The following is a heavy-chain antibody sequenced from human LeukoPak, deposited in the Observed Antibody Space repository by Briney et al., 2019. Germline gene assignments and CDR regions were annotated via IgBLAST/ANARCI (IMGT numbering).Heavy chain of an antibody. CDR1: GYTFTTYA. CDR2: MRSKANNYAT. D-gene: IGHD6-13*01. J-gene: IGHJ5*02. Sequence: GASVKVSCKASGYTFTTYALHWVRQAPGKGLEWVGRMRSKANNYATGYATSVIGRFTISRDDSKNTRYLEMNSLKIEDTAVYFCTSQAGYSSSWETWGQGTLVTVSS. CDR3: TSQAGYSSSWET. V-gene: IGHV3-73*01.